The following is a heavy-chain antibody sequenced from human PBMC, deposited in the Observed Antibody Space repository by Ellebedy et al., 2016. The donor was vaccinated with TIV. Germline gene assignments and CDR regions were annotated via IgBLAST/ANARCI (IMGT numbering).Heavy chain of an antibody. Sequence: AASVKVSCMSSGYTFTDYYIQWIRQGPGQGLEWMGWMNIDTGATKYSQKFQGRVTMTRDTSVSTAYMEVNSLTSDDTAVYYCVRDRVRNIFDIWGQGTMVTVSS. CDR2: MNIDTGAT. V-gene: IGHV1-2*02. CDR1: GYTFTDYY. CDR3: VRDRVRNIFDI. J-gene: IGHJ3*02. D-gene: IGHD2/OR15-2a*01.